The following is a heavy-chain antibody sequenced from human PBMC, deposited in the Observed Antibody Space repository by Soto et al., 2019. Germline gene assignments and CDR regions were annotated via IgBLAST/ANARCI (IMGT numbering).Heavy chain of an antibody. CDR1: GDSVSSNSVS. V-gene: IGHV6-1*01. Sequence: PSQTLSLTCAISGDSVSSNSVSWNWIRQSPSRGLGWLGRTYYRSKWYNDYAVSVKSRITINPDTSKNQFSLQLNSVTPEDTAVYYCARTLAYCSSTSCYAPWFDSWGQGTLVTVYS. D-gene: IGHD2-2*01. CDR2: TYYRSKWYN. CDR3: ARTLAYCSSTSCYAPWFDS. J-gene: IGHJ5*01.